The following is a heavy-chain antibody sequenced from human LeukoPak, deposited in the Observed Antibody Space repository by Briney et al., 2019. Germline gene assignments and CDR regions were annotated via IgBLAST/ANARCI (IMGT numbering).Heavy chain of an antibody. CDR2: IYASGST. J-gene: IGHJ3*02. D-gene: IGHD6-13*01. CDR3: ARDNLPAGINDAFDI. Sequence: PSETLSLTCTVSGGSISSGGYYWSWIRQPAGKGLEWIGRIYASGSTNYNPSPVSRVALSIDTSRNQFSLRLSSVTAADTAVYYCARDNLPAGINDAFDIWGQGTRVTVSS. CDR1: GGSISSGGYY. V-gene: IGHV4-61*02.